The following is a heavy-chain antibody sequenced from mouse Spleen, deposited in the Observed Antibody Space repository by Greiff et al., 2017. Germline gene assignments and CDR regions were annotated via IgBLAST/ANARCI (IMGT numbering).Heavy chain of an antibody. Sequence: VQLKQSGPELVKPGASVKISCKASGYTFTDYYMNWVKQSHGKSLEWIGDINPNNGGTSYNQKFKGKATLTVDKSSSTAYMELRSLTSEDSAVYYCARSDGYYGAYWGQGTLVTVSA. CDR3: ARSDGYYGAY. V-gene: IGHV1-26*01. CDR1: GYTFTDYY. D-gene: IGHD2-3*01. J-gene: IGHJ3*01. CDR2: INPNNGGT.